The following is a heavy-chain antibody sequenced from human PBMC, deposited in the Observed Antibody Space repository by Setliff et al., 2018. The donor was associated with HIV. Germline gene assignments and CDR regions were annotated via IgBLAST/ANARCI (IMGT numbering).Heavy chain of an antibody. CDR3: ARLPPSIAARHGAFDI. Sequence: GESLKISCQGSGYSFTTYWIGWVRQMPGKGLEWMGIIYPGVYPGDSNPRYSPSFQGQVTISADKSISTAYLQWSSLKASDTAMYYCARLPPSIAARHGAFDIWGQGTMVTVSS. CDR1: GYSFTTYW. CDR2: IYPGVYPGDSNP. D-gene: IGHD6-6*01. V-gene: IGHV5-51*01. J-gene: IGHJ3*02.